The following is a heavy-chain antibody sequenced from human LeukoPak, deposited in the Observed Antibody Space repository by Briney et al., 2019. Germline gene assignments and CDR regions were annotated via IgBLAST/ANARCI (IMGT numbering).Heavy chain of an antibody. CDR1: GFTFSSYA. Sequence: PGGSLRLSCGASGFTFSSYAMSWVRQAPGKGLEWVSAIIGSGGSTYYADSVKGRFTISRDNAKNSLYLQMNSLRADDTAVYYCARARGGSNSDYWGQGTLVTVSS. CDR2: IIGSGGST. CDR3: ARARGGSNSDY. D-gene: IGHD1-26*01. V-gene: IGHV3-23*01. J-gene: IGHJ4*02.